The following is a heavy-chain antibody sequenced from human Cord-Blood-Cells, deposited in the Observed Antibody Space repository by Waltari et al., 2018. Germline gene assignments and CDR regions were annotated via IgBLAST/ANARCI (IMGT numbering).Heavy chain of an antibody. CDR3: AIGPGVATISPNAFDI. J-gene: IGHJ3*02. D-gene: IGHD5-12*01. V-gene: IGHV1-69*12. CDR1: AGTFRRHA. CDR2: IIPIFGTA. Sequence: QVQLVQSGAEVKKPGSSVKVTCKASAGTFRRHAIRRVREAPRQWLEWMGGIIPIFGTATYAQKFQGRVTITADESTSTAYMELSSLRSEDTAVYYCAIGPGVATISPNAFDIWGQGTMVTVSS.